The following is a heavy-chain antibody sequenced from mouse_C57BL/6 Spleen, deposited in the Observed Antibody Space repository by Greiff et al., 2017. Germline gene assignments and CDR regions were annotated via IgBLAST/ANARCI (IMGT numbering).Heavy chain of an antibody. CDR3: ARSPGPERAMDY. V-gene: IGHV1-59*01. J-gene: IGHJ4*01. CDR2: IDPSDSYT. CDR1: GYTFTSYW. Sequence: QVQLQQPGAELVRPGTSVKLSCKASGYTFTSYWMHWVKQRPGQGLEWIGVIDPSDSYTNYNQKFKGKATLTVDTSSSTAYMQLSSLTSENSAVYYCARSPGPERAMDYWGQGTSVTVSS. D-gene: IGHD3-1*01.